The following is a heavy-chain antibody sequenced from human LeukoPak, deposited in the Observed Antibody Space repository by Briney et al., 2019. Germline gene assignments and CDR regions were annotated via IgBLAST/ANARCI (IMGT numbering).Heavy chain of an antibody. J-gene: IGHJ4*02. CDR3: ARDPKPGIAVAGTGFDY. D-gene: IGHD6-19*01. Sequence: GGSLRLSCAASGFTFSMYWMSWVRQAPGKGLEWVANIKHDGSEKFYVDSVKGRFIISRDNAKNSLFLQLNSLRDEDTAVYYCARDPKPGIAVAGTGFDYWGQGTLVTVSS. CDR2: IKHDGSEK. CDR1: GFTFSMYW. V-gene: IGHV3-7*01.